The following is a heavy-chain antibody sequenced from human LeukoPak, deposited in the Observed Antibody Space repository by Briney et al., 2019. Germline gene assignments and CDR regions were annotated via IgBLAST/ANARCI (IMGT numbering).Heavy chain of an antibody. CDR1: GGSFSGYY. J-gene: IGHJ4*02. D-gene: IGHD3-16*02. Sequence: KPSETLSLTCAVYGGSFSGYYWSWIRQPPGKGLEWIGEINHSGSTNYNPSLKSRVTISADTSKNQFSLKLSSVTAADTAVYYCARGLYYDYVWGSYRFDYWGQGTLVTVSS. CDR3: ARGLYYDYVWGSYRFDY. V-gene: IGHV4-34*01. CDR2: INHSGST.